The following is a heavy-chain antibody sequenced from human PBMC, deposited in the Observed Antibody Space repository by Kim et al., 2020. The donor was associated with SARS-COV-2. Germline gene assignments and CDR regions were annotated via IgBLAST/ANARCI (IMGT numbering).Heavy chain of an antibody. CDR2: IKTDGSNT. D-gene: IGHD2-21*02. V-gene: IGHV3-74*01. Sequence: GGSLRLSCAASGFTFSNSWMHWVRQAPGKGLVWVSHIKTDGSNTNYADSVKGRFTISRDNAKNMLYLQMNSLRVDDTAVYHCGRVTDGDGYWGQGTLVTVSS. CDR1: GFTFSNSW. CDR3: GRVTDGDGY. J-gene: IGHJ4*02.